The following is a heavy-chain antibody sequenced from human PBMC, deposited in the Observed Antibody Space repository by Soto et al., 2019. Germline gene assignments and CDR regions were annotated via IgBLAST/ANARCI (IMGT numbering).Heavy chain of an antibody. CDR3: AKVWGQPFWSGYWFSFDY. J-gene: IGHJ4*02. V-gene: IGHV3-33*06. Sequence: GGSLRLSCAASGFTFSSYGMHWVRQAPGKGLEWVAVIWYDGSNKYYADSVKGRFTISRDNSKNTLYLQMNSLRAEDTAVYYCAKVWGQPFWSGYWFSFDYWGQGTLVTVSS. CDR2: IWYDGSNK. CDR1: GFTFSSYG. D-gene: IGHD3-3*01.